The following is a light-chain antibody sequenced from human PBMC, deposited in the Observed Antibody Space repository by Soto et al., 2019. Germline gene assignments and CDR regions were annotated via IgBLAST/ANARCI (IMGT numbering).Light chain of an antibody. Sequence: DTQMTQSPSTLSASVGDRVTITCRASHSINSWLAWYQQKPGKAPNLLIHRASTLQSGVPSRFSGSGSGTEFTLTITSLQPDDFAHYYCQHYNNCPYTFGQGTQLE. CDR1: HSINSW. V-gene: IGKV1-5*03. J-gene: IGKJ2*01. CDR3: QHYNNCPYT. CDR2: RAS.